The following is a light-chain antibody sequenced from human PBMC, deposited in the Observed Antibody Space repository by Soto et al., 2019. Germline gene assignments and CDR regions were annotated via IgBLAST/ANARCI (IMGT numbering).Light chain of an antibody. J-gene: IGKJ4*01. CDR2: AAS. CDR3: QQYYNSVLT. CDR1: QSISNF. V-gene: IGKV1-39*01. Sequence: DIQMTQSPSSLSPSLGDRVTITCRASQSISNFLNWVQHKPGNAPKVLISAASTLQSGVPPRFSGSESGTDFTLTISSLQPEDSASYYCQQYYNSVLTFGGGTKVEIK.